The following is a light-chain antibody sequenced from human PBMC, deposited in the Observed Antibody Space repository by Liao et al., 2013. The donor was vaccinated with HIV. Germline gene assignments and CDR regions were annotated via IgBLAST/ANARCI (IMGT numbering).Light chain of an antibody. Sequence: SYELTQSPSVSVSPGQTASITCSGDNLENKNACWYQQKPGRSPVLVIYQHYRRPSGIPERFSGSNSGNTATLTISGTQAMDEADYFCQAWDSSTDVVFGGGTKLTVL. CDR2: QHY. J-gene: IGLJ2*01. CDR1: NLENKN. CDR3: QAWDSSTDVV. V-gene: IGLV3-1*01.